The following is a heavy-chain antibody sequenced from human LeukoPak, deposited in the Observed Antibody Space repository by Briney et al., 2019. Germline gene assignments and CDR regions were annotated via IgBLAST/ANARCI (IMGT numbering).Heavy chain of an antibody. D-gene: IGHD2-2*02. CDR1: GGSISSHY. CDR2: IYYSGST. J-gene: IGHJ3*02. Sequence: PSETLSLTCTVSGGSISSHYWSWIRQPPGKGLEWIGYIYYSGSTNYNPSLKSRVTISVDTSKNQFSLKLSSVTAADTAVYYCARARQLLYGGDAFDIWGQGTMVTVSS. CDR3: ARARQLLYGGDAFDI. V-gene: IGHV4-59*11.